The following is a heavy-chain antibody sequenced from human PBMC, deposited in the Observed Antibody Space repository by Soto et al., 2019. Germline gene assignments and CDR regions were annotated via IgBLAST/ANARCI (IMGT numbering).Heavy chain of an antibody. J-gene: IGHJ5*02. V-gene: IGHV3-23*01. CDR1: GFTFSDYA. CDR2: INSNGGTT. D-gene: IGHD6-13*01. CDR3: TKGLAAIGTGDGLDP. Sequence: VQLLESGGGLVQPGGSLRLSCAASGFTFSDYAMSWVRQAPGKGLEWVSTINSNGGTTYYADSVKGRFTISRDNSRDALYLQMSSLSAEDTAVYYCTKGLAAIGTGDGLDPWGQGTPVTVSS.